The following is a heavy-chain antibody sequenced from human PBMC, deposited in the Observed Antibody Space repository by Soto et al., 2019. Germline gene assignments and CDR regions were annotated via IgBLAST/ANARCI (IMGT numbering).Heavy chain of an antibody. CDR1: GFTFSSYE. CDR3: AISYSTFFDY. D-gene: IGHD6-13*01. CDR2: ISSSGSTI. Sequence: VQLVESGGGLVQPGGSLRLSCAASGFTFSSYEMNWVRQAPGKGLEWVSYISSSGSTIYYADSVKGRFTISRDNAKNSLYLQMNSLRAEDTAVYYCAISYSTFFDYWGQGTLVTVSS. J-gene: IGHJ4*02. V-gene: IGHV3-48*03.